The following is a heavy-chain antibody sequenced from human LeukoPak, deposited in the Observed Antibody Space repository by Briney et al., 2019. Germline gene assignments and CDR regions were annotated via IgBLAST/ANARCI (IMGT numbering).Heavy chain of an antibody. CDR2: ISYDESNK. V-gene: IGHV3-30*18. CDR3: AKDSSTGWYYFDY. J-gene: IGHJ4*02. Sequence: GGSLRLSCAASGFTLRSHGMHWVRQAPGKGLERVAVISYDESNKHYADSVKGRFTISRDTSRNTLYLQMDSLRAEDTALYYCAKDSSTGWYYFDYWGQGTVVTVSS. D-gene: IGHD2-2*01. CDR1: GFTLRSHG.